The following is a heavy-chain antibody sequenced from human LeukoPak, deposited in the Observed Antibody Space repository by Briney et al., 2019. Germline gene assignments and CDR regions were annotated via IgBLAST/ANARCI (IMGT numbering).Heavy chain of an antibody. CDR1: GGSISSRAYY. J-gene: IGHJ4*02. V-gene: IGHV4-31*03. CDR2: IYYSGST. Sequence: SETLSLTCTVSGGSISSRAYYWSWVRQHPGKGLEWIGYIYYSGSTYYNPSLKSRVTISVDTSKNQFSLNLSSVTAADTAVYYCARDPPDYYGSGLYQMADYWGQGTLVIVSS. CDR3: ARDPPDYYGSGLYQMADY. D-gene: IGHD3-10*01.